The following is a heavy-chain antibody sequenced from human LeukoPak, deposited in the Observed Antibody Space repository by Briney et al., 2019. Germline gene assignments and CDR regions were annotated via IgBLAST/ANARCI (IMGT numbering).Heavy chain of an antibody. J-gene: IGHJ4*02. CDR1: GFTFSSYA. CDR3: ARGTAVYASWINY. CDR2: ISYDGSNK. V-gene: IGHV3-30-3*01. Sequence: GGSLRLSCAASGFTFSSYAMHWVRQAPGKGLEWVAVISYDGSNKYYADSVKGRFTISRDNSKNPLFLQVDSLRPEATAVYYCARGTAVYASWINYWGQGTLVTVSS. D-gene: IGHD2-8*01.